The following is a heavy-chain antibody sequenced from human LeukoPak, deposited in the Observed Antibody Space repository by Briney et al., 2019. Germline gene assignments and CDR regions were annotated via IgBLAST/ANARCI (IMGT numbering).Heavy chain of an antibody. D-gene: IGHD1-14*01. V-gene: IGHV3-23*01. J-gene: IGHJ4*02. CDR2: ISGSGVST. CDR1: GFTFSSYA. CDR3: AKPARTDYADY. Sequence: GGTLRLSCAASGFTFSSYAMNWVRQAPGKGLEWVSAISGSGVSTYYADSVKGRFTISRDNSKNTLFLQMNSLRAEDTAVYYCAKPARTDYADYWGQGTLVTVSS.